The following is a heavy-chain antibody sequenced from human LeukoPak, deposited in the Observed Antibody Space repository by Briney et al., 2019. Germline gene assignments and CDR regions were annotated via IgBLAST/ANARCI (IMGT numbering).Heavy chain of an antibody. Sequence: SETLSLTCTVSGGSISSSSYYWGWIRQPPGQGLEWIGSIYHSGSTYHNPSLKSRVTISVDTSKNQFSLKLSSVTAADTAVYYCARMANRPYYYYYYMDVWGKGTTVTISS. V-gene: IGHV4-39*07. CDR1: GGSISSSSYY. CDR2: IYHSGST. D-gene: IGHD5-24*01. J-gene: IGHJ6*03. CDR3: ARMANRPYYYYYYMDV.